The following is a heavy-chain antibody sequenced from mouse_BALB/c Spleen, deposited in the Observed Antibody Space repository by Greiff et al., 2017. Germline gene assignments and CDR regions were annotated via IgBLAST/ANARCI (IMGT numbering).Heavy chain of an antibody. CDR3: TRENYYGSSSLAY. CDR2: IYPGNSDT. CDR1: GYTFTSYW. Sequence: EVKLQESGTVLARPGASVKMSCKASGYTFTSYWMHWVKQRPGQGLEWIGAIYPGNSDTSYNQKFKGKAKLTAVTSTSTAYMELSSLTNEDSAVYYCTRENYYGSSSLAYWGQGTLVTVSA. V-gene: IGHV1-5*01. D-gene: IGHD1-1*01. J-gene: IGHJ3*01.